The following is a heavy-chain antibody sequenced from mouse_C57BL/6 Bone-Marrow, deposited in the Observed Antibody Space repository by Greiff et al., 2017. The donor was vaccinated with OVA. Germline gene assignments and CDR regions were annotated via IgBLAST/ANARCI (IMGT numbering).Heavy chain of an antibody. CDR2: IDPETGGT. J-gene: IGHJ4*01. V-gene: IGHV1-15*01. CDR3: TREGYYGSSPYYYAMDY. Sequence: VQLQQSGAELVRPGASVTLSCKASGYTFTDYEMHWVKQTPVHGLEWIGAIDPETGGTASNQKFKGKAILTADKSSSTAYMELRSLTSEDSAVYYCTREGYYGSSPYYYAMDYWGQGTSVTVSS. D-gene: IGHD1-1*01. CDR1: GYTFTDYE.